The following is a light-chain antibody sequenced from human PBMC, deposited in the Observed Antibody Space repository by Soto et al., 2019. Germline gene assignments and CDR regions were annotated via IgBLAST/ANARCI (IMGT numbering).Light chain of an antibody. J-gene: IGKJ1*01. CDR3: QQAYTFPRT. CDR2: GAS. V-gene: IGKV1D-12*01. CDR1: QDISHY. Sequence: DFQVTQSPSSVSASVGDRVTITCRASQDISHYLAWYQQKPGKAPKLLIYGASSSQSGVPSRFSGSGSGTDFTLTISSLQPDDFATFYCQQAYTFPRTFGQGTKVEIE.